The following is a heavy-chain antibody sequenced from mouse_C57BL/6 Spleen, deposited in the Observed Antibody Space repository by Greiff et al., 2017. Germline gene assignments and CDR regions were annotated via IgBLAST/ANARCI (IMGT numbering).Heavy chain of an antibody. D-gene: IGHD1-1*01. J-gene: IGHJ2*01. CDR2: IDPSDSYT. CDR1: GYTFTSYW. V-gene: IGHV1-69*01. Sequence: QVQLQQPGAELVMPGASVKLSCKASGYTFTSYWMHWVKQRPGQGLEWIGEIDPSDSYTNYNQKFKGKSTLTVDKSSSTAYMQLSSLTSEDSAVYYCARGGITTVADDWGQGTTLTVSS. CDR3: ARGGITTVADD.